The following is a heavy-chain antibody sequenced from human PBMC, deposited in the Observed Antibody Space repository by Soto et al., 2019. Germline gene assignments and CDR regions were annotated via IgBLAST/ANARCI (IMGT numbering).Heavy chain of an antibody. CDR3: GGESGDSGGEDSVAFDI. CDR2: INAGNGNT. Sequence: ASVKVSCKASGYTFTSYAMHWVRQAPGQRLEWMGWINAGNGNTKYSQKFQGRVTITRDTSASTAYMELSSLRSEDTAVYYCGGESGDSGGEDSVAFDIGAQGKMATVS. D-gene: IGHD1-26*01. J-gene: IGHJ3*02. V-gene: IGHV1-3*01. CDR1: GYTFTSYA.